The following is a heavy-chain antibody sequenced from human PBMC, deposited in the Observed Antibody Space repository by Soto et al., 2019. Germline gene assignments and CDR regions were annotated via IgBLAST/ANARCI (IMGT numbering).Heavy chain of an antibody. V-gene: IGHV4-39*01. Sequence: SETLSLTCTVSGGSISRRGDCWGWIRQPPGKGLEWIGNMCSDGSPRYNPSLNGRLTVSVDTSKSQISLKLSSVTAADTAVYFCSSVGDSASYQTYDCWGQGTLVTVSS. D-gene: IGHD3-16*02. CDR2: MCSDGSP. CDR1: GGSISRRGDC. CDR3: SSVGDSASYQTYDC. J-gene: IGHJ4*02.